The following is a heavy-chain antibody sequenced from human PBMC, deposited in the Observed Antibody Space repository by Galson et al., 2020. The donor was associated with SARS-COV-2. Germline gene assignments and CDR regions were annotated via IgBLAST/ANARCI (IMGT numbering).Heavy chain of an antibody. V-gene: IGHV4-39*01. CDR2: IYYSGST. CDR3: ARHYGRGSSAQRGEFDY. Sequence: SETLSLTCTVSGGSISSSSYYWGWIRQPPGKGLEWIGSIYYSGSTYYNPSLKSRVTISVDTSKNQFSLKLSSVTAADTAVYYCARHYGRGSSAQRGEFDYWGQGTLVTVSS. D-gene: IGHD6-13*01. CDR1: GGSISSSSYY. J-gene: IGHJ4*02.